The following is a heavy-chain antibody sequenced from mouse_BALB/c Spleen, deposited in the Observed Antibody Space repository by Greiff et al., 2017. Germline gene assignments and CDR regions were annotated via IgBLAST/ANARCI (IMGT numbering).Heavy chain of an antibody. CDR2: IWSGGST. J-gene: IGHJ4*01. V-gene: IGHV2-2*02. D-gene: IGHD2-4*01. CDR3: ARKGYDYYYAMDY. Sequence: VQRVESGPGLVQPSQSLSITCTVSGFSLTSYGVHWVRQSPGKGLEWLGVIWSGGSTDYNAAFISRLSISKDNSKSQVFFKMNSLQANDTAIYYCARKGYDYYYAMDYWGQGTSVTVSS. CDR1: GFSLTSYG.